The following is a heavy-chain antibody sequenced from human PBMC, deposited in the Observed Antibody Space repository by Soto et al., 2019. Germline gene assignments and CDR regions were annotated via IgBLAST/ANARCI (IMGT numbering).Heavy chain of an antibody. Sequence: GGSLRLACAASGFTFSSYSMNWVRQAPGKGLEWVSYISSSSSTIYYADSVKGRFTISRDNAKNSLYLQMNSLRAEDTAVYYCARDLGSSWYPEYFQHWGQGTLVTVSS. D-gene: IGHD6-13*01. CDR1: GFTFSSYS. CDR3: ARDLGSSWYPEYFQH. CDR2: ISSSSSTI. J-gene: IGHJ1*01. V-gene: IGHV3-48*01.